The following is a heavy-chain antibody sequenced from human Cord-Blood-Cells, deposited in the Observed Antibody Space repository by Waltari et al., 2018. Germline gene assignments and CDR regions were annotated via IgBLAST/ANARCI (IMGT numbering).Heavy chain of an antibody. V-gene: IGHV3-53*01. CDR2: IYRGCST. CDR3: ARDGRPRWNDAFDI. CDR1: GFTVSSNY. D-gene: IGHD1-1*01. J-gene: IGHJ3*02. Sequence: EVQLVESGGGLIQPGGSLRLSCAASGFTVSSNYISWVRQAPGKGLVWVSVIYRGCSTYYADSVKGRFTISRDNSKNTLYLQMNGLRAEDTAVYYCARDGRPRWNDAFDIWGQGTMVTVSS.